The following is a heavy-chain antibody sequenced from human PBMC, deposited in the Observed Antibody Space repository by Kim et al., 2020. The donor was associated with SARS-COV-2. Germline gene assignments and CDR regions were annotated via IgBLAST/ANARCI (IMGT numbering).Heavy chain of an antibody. CDR3: ARSYSYGYFHFDY. J-gene: IGHJ4*02. D-gene: IGHD5-18*01. CDR1: GGSISSSSYY. CDR2: IYYSGST. V-gene: IGHV4-39*01. Sequence: SETLSLTCTVSGGSISSSSYYWGWIRQPPGKGLEWIGSIYYSGSTYYNPSLKSRVTISVDTSKNQFSLKLSSVTAADTAVYYCARSYSYGYFHFDYWGQGTLVTVSS.